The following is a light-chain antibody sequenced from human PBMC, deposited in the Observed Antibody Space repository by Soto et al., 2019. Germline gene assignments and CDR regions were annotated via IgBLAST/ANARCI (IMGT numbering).Light chain of an antibody. Sequence: EIVLRQSPATLSVSPGERATLSCRASQSVRSNLAWYQQKPGQPTRLLIYDASTRANGIPSRFSGSGSGTEFTLTISSLKSEDFAFYYCQQYYNWHPWTFGLGTKVDIK. CDR2: DAS. CDR1: QSVRSN. V-gene: IGKV3-15*01. J-gene: IGKJ1*01. CDR3: QQYYNWHPWT.